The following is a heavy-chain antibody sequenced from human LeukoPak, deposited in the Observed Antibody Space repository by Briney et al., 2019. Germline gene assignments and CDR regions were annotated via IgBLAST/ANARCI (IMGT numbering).Heavy chain of an antibody. D-gene: IGHD6-13*01. Sequence: GGSLRLSCATSRFTFSSYSMNWVRQAPGKGLGWVSSISSSSSYIYYADSVKGRFTISRDNAKNSLYLQMNSLRAEDTAVYYCARDGYLFASGMDVWGQGTTVTVSS. CDR3: ARDGYLFASGMDV. V-gene: IGHV3-21*01. J-gene: IGHJ6*02. CDR2: ISSSSSYI. CDR1: RFTFSSYS.